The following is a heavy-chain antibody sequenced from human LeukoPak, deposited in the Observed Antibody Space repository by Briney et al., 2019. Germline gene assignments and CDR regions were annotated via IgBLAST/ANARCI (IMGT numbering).Heavy chain of an antibody. Sequence: SETLSLTCTVSGGSNSRCYWRWIRQPAGKGLEWLGRIHTSGSPNYNPSLKSRVTMSVDTSKNQFSLKLSSVTAADTAVYYCARDRYYYHRSGSGLDYWGQGTLVTVSS. D-gene: IGHD3-22*01. CDR2: IHTSGSP. CDR1: GGSNSRCY. J-gene: IGHJ4*02. CDR3: ARDRYYYHRSGSGLDY. V-gene: IGHV4-4*07.